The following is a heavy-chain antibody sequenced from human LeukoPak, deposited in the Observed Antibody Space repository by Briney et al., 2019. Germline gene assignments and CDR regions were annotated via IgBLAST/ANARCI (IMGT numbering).Heavy chain of an antibody. CDR3: ARSPVAGNYYFDY. V-gene: IGHV3-74*01. CDR1: GFTFSSYW. CDR2: INSDGSST. J-gene: IGHJ4*02. D-gene: IGHD6-19*01. Sequence: GGSLRLSCAASGFTFSSYWMHWVRQAPGKGLVWVSRINSDGSSTSYADPVKGRFTISRDNAKNTLYLQMNSLRAEDTAVYYCARSPVAGNYYFDYWGQGTLVTVSS.